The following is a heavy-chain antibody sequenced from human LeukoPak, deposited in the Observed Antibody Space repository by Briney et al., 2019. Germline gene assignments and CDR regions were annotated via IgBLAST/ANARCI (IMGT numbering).Heavy chain of an antibody. J-gene: IGHJ3*02. CDR2: IRNSGDST. CDR1: GFRFSMYG. CDR3: AKEMPSTGAFDI. D-gene: IGHD2-2*01. Sequence: GGSLRLSCAVSGFRFSMYGMSWVRQAPGKGLEWVTGIRNSGDSTYYADSVKGRFTISRDNSKNTLYLQMNSLRAEDAAVYYCAKEMPSTGAFDIWGQGTMVTVSS. V-gene: IGHV3-23*01.